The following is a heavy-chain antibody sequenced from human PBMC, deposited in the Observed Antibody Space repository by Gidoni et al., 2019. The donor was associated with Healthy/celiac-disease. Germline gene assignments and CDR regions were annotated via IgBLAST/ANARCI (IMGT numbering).Heavy chain of an antibody. CDR3: ASGLWFGEFSHNYMDV. J-gene: IGHJ6*03. CDR1: VGSISSSSYY. Sequence: QLQLQESGPGLVKPSETLSLTCTVSVGSISSSSYYWGWIRQPPGKGLEWIGSIYYSGSTYYNPSLKSRVTISVDTSKNQFSLKLSSVTAADTAVYYCASGLWFGEFSHNYMDVWGKGTTVTVSS. D-gene: IGHD3-10*01. CDR2: IYYSGST. V-gene: IGHV4-39*01.